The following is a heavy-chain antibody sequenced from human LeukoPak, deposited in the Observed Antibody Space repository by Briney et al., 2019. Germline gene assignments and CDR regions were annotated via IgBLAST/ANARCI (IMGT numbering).Heavy chain of an antibody. CDR3: ARVPGSYLWFDP. CDR1: GGTFSSYA. CDR2: IIPIFGTA. D-gene: IGHD1-26*01. V-gene: IGHV1-69*13. Sequence: SVKVSCKASGGTFSSYAISWVRQAPGQGLEWMGGIIPIFGTANYAQKFQGRVTITVDESTSTAYMELSSLRSEDTAVYYCARVPGSYLWFDPWGQGTLVTVSS. J-gene: IGHJ5*02.